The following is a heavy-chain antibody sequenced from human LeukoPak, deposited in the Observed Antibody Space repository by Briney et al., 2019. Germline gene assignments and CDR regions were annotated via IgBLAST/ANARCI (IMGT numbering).Heavy chain of an antibody. J-gene: IGHJ4*02. Sequence: GGSLRLSCAASGFTFSSYSMNWVRQAPGKGLEWVSYISSSSSTIYYADSVKGRFTISRDNAKNSLYLQMNSLRAEDTAVYYCARVSSTSCYDYWGQRTLVTVSS. V-gene: IGHV3-48*04. CDR2: ISSSSSTI. D-gene: IGHD2-2*01. CDR1: GFTFSSYS. CDR3: ARVSSTSCYDY.